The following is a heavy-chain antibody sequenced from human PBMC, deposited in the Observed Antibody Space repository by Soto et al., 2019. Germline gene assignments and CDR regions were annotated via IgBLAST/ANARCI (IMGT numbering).Heavy chain of an antibody. CDR2: ISWDSGKI. CDR1: GFTNDTHP. Sequence: PLILSFPPPGFTNDTHPMHRVRQTAGRVLELVAGISWDSGKIGYAASVKCRFSVSRDNPNNSLYLQMSRLKPEDTAFYFCARDNPGLYGEHESSWFDRWGQGTQGTVSS. J-gene: IGHJ5*02. CDR3: ARDNPGLYGEHESSWFDR. D-gene: IGHD3-10*01. V-gene: IGHV3-9*01.